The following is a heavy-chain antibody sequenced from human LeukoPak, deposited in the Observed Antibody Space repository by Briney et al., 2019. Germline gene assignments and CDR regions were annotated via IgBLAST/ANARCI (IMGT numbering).Heavy chain of an antibody. Sequence: ASVRVSCKASGYXFNSYYIHWVRQAPGQGPEWLEWIHPYSDDTKYAQTFQGRVTMTRDTSMNTAYMEVTRLRFDDTAVYFCAREGDLTRGVSFDHWGQGTLVTVSS. CDR3: AREGDLTRGVSFDH. CDR2: IHPYSDDT. D-gene: IGHD3-10*01. V-gene: IGHV1-2*02. CDR1: GYXFNSYY. J-gene: IGHJ4*02.